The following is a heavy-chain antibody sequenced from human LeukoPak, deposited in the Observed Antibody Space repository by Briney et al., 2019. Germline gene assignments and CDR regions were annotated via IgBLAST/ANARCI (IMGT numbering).Heavy chain of an antibody. Sequence: SETLSLTCAVYGGSFSGYYWSWIRQPPGKGLEWIGEINHSGSTNYNPSLKSRVTISIDTSKNQFSLKLSSVTAADTAVYYCARHKFQQLARGGNYFDYWGQGTLVTVSS. D-gene: IGHD6-13*01. J-gene: IGHJ4*02. CDR2: INHSGST. CDR1: GGSFSGYY. V-gene: IGHV4-34*01. CDR3: ARHKFQQLARGGNYFDY.